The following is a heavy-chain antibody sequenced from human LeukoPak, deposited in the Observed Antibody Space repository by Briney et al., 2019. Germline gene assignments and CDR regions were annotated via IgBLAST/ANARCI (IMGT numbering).Heavy chain of an antibody. CDR1: GYTFTSYG. Sequence: ASVKVSCKASGYTFTSYGIGWVRQAPGQGLEWMGWFNTYNGNTNYAQKVQGRVTVTTDTSTSTAYMELRSLKSDDTAIYYCARDIDYDVDYWGQGTLVTVSS. CDR3: ARDIDYDVDY. D-gene: IGHD3-3*01. J-gene: IGHJ4*02. V-gene: IGHV1-18*01. CDR2: FNTYNGNT.